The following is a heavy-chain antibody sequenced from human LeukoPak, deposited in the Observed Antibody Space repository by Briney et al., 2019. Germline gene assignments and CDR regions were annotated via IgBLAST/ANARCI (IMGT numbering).Heavy chain of an antibody. J-gene: IGHJ1*01. Sequence: TLSLTCTVSGGSISSGGYYWSWIRQPPGKALEWLALIYWDDDKRYSPSLKSRLTITKDTSKNQVVLTMTNMDPVDTATYYCAHTNYDFWSGYGRYFQHWGQGTLVTVSS. CDR1: GGSISSGGYY. CDR3: AHTNYDFWSGYGRYFQH. V-gene: IGHV2-5*08. D-gene: IGHD3-3*01. CDR2: IYWDDDK.